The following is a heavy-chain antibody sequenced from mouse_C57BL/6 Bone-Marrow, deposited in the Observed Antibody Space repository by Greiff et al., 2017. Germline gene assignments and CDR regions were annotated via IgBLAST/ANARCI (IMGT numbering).Heavy chain of an antibody. CDR3: ATTIYYYGSSLFDY. J-gene: IGHJ2*01. V-gene: IGHV1-52*01. Sequence: VQLQQSGAELVRPGSSVKLSCKASGYTFTSYWMHWVKQRPIQGLEWIGNIEPSDSETHYNQKFNEKAKLTVDKSSSTAYMQLSSLTSEDSAVYYCATTIYYYGSSLFDYWGQGTTLTVSS. CDR2: IEPSDSET. CDR1: GYTFTSYW. D-gene: IGHD1-1*01.